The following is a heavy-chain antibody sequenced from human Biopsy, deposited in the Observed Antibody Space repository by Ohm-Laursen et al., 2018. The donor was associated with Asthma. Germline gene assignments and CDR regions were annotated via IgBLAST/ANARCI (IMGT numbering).Heavy chain of an antibody. CDR2: IIPIFGTA. CDR1: GGTFSSYA. V-gene: IGHV1-69*01. CDR3: AESDYYGSGYYYGMDV. Sequence: SSVKVSCKASGGTFSSYAISWVRQAPGQGLGWMGGIIPIFGTANYAQKFQGRVTITADESTSTAYMELSSLRSEDTAVYYCAESDYYGSGYYYGMDVWGQGTTVTVSS. D-gene: IGHD3-10*01. J-gene: IGHJ6*02.